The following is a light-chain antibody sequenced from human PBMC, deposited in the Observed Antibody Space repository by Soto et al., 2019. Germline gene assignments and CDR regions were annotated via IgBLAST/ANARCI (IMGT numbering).Light chain of an antibody. CDR3: STWDDSLNGWV. CDR2: EVS. Sequence: QSVLTQPASVSGSPGQSITISCTGTSSDVGGYKYVSWYQQHPGKVPKLIIYEVSNRPSGVSDRFSGSKSGTSASLAISGLQSDDEAVYFCSTWDDSLNGWVFGGGTKLTVL. V-gene: IGLV2-14*01. J-gene: IGLJ3*02. CDR1: SSDVGGYKY.